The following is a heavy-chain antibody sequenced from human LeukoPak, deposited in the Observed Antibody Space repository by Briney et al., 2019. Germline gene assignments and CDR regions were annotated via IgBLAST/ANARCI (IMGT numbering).Heavy chain of an antibody. Sequence: PSETLSLTCSVSGGSISSGGYYWSWIRQHPGEGLGWIGYIYYSGSTYYNPSLQSRVTIAVATSKNQFSLKLSAVTAADTSVYYCAIFIYYDSSGSHYRYYFDYWGQGTLVTVSS. J-gene: IGHJ4*02. CDR1: GGSISSGGYY. CDR2: IYYSGST. V-gene: IGHV4-31*03. D-gene: IGHD3-22*01. CDR3: AIFIYYDSSGSHYRYYFDY.